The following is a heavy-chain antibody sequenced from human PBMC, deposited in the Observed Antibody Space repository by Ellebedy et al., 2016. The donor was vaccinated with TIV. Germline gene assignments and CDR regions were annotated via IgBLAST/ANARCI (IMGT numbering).Heavy chain of an antibody. J-gene: IGHJ6*03. Sequence: GESLKISXTASGFTFGDYPMSWFRQAPGKGLEWVGYIRNKAYGETTEYAASVKGRFTISRDDSTSSVYLQMNSLRAEDTAVYYCANYYYYYMDVWGKGTTVTVSS. CDR2: IRNKAYGETT. V-gene: IGHV3-49*03. CDR1: GFTFGDYP. CDR3: ANYYYYYMDV.